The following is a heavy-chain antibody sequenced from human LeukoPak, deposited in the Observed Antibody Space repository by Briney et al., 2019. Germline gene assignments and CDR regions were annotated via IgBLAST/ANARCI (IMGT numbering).Heavy chain of an antibody. J-gene: IGHJ6*03. CDR2: IKEDGSEK. D-gene: IGHD1-26*01. CDR3: ARDGGSYPYMDV. V-gene: IGHV3-7*01. CDR1: GFTFSSYW. Sequence: GGSLRLSCAASGFTFSSYWMSWVRQAPGKGLEWVANIKEDGSEKHYVDSVKGRFTISRDNAKNSLYLQMNSLRAEDTAVYYCARDGGSYPYMDVWGKGTTVTVSS.